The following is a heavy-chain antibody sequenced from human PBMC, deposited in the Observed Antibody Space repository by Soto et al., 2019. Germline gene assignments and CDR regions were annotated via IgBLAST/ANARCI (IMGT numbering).Heavy chain of an antibody. CDR2: ISGSGGRT. CDR3: AQGSRWLQFDQLDN. V-gene: IGHV3-23*01. Sequence: EVQLLESGGGLVQPGGSLRLSCAASGFTFSNYAMTWVRQAPGKGLEWVSGISGSGGRTYYADSVEGRFTISRDNSKNMLYFQVNSPRPEDTAVYYCAQGSRWLQFDQLDNWGQGTLVTVSS. D-gene: IGHD5-12*01. CDR1: GFTFSNYA. J-gene: IGHJ4*02.